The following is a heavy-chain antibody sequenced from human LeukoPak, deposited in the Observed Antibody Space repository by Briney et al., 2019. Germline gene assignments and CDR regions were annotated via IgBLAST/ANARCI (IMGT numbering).Heavy chain of an antibody. CDR1: GGSINNYY. D-gene: IGHD2-2*01. CDR3: ARVAGYCAGTTCYAFYFGS. V-gene: IGHV4-59*01. J-gene: IGHJ4*02. Sequence: PSETLSLTCTVSGGSINNYYWSWIRQPPGQGLEWIGHIYYSGNTDNNPSLKSRVSMSIDTSKSQLSLNLRSVTAADTAAYYCARVAGYCAGTTCYAFYFGSWGQGTLVTVSS. CDR2: IYYSGNT.